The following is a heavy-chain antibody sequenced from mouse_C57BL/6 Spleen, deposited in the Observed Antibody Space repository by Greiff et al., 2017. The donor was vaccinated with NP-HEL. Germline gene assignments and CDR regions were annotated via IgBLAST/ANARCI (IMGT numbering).Heavy chain of an antibody. V-gene: IGHV5-9-1*02. CDR3: TRDRESYYAMDY. J-gene: IGHJ4*01. Sequence: VQLKESGEGLVKPGGSLKLSCAASGFTFSSYAMSWVRQTPEKRLEWVAYISSGGDYIYYADTVKGRFTISRDNARNTLYLQMSSLKSEDTAMYYCTRDRESYYAMDYWGQGTSVTVSS. CDR1: GFTFSSYA. D-gene: IGHD2-14*01. CDR2: ISSGGDYI.